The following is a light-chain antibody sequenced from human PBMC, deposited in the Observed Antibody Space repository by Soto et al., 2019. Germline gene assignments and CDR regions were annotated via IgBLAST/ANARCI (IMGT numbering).Light chain of an antibody. CDR2: DAS. CDR3: QQYNSYSWT. CDR1: QSISSW. Sequence: DIQMTQSPSTVSAYVGDSVTITCRASQSISSWLAWYQQKPGKAPKLLIYDASSLESGVPSRFSGSGSGTEFTLTISSLQPDDFATYYCQQYNSYSWTFGQGTKVDI. J-gene: IGKJ1*01. V-gene: IGKV1-5*01.